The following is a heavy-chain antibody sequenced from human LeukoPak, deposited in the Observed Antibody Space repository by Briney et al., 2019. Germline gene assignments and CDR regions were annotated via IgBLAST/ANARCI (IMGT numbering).Heavy chain of an antibody. D-gene: IGHD3-22*01. CDR1: GGSISSYY. V-gene: IGHV4-34*01. Sequence: LVNPSETLSLTCTVSGGSISSYYWSWIRQPPGKGLEWIGEINHSGSTNYNPSLKSRVTISVDTSKNQFSLKLSSVTAADTAVYYCARGIRYYYDSRRRGYFDYWGQGTLVTVSS. CDR2: INHSGST. CDR3: ARGIRYYYDSRRRGYFDY. J-gene: IGHJ4*02.